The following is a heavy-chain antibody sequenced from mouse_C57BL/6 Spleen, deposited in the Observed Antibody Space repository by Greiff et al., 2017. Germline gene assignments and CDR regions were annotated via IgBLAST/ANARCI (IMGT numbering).Heavy chain of an antibody. CDR2: IHPNSGST. CDR3: ATYYSNYEYAMDY. V-gene: IGHV1-64*01. CDR1: GYTFTSYW. J-gene: IGHJ4*01. Sequence: QVQLQQPGAELVKPGASVKLSCKASGYTFTSYWMHWVKQRPGQGLEWIGMIHPNSGSTNYNEKFKSKATLTVDKSSSTAYMQLSSLTSEDSAVYYCATYYSNYEYAMDYWGQGTSVTVSS. D-gene: IGHD2-5*01.